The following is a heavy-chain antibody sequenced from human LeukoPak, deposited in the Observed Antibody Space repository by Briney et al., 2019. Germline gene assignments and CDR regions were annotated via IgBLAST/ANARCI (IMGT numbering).Heavy chain of an antibody. J-gene: IGHJ3*02. CDR3: ARDLADGSSGWYFSTNDAFDI. V-gene: IGHV4-39*07. Sequence: SETLSLTCTVSGGSISSSSYYWGWIRQPPGKGLEWIGSIYYSGSTYYNPSLKSRVTISVDTSKNQFSLKLSSVTAADTAVYYCARDLADGSSGWYFSTNDAFDIWGQGTMVTVSS. D-gene: IGHD6-19*01. CDR1: GGSISSSSYY. CDR2: IYYSGST.